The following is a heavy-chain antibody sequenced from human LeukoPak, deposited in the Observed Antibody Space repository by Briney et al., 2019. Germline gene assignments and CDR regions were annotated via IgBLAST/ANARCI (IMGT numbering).Heavy chain of an antibody. J-gene: IGHJ4*02. CDR3: ARARWSTVTTGSYFDY. D-gene: IGHD4-17*01. V-gene: IGHV3-7*01. Sequence: PGGSLRLSCAASGFTFSNYWMSWVRQAPGKGLAWVANMKQDGSETYYVDPVKGRFTISRDNSKNTLYLQMNSLRAEDTAVYYCARARWSTVTTGSYFDYWGQGTLVTVSS. CDR1: GFTFSNYW. CDR2: MKQDGSET.